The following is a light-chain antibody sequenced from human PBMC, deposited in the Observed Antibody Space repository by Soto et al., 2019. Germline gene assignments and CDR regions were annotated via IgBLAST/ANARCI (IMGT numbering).Light chain of an antibody. CDR1: QSITNS. V-gene: IGKV1-39*01. Sequence: DIQMTQSPSSLSASVGDRVIITCRASQSITNSLNWVQQKQGKAPKLVIHAASNLQSGVPSRFSGSGSGTDFTLTISSLQPEDFATYYCQQSYSTPPTFGQGTKLEIK. CDR2: AAS. J-gene: IGKJ2*01. CDR3: QQSYSTPPT.